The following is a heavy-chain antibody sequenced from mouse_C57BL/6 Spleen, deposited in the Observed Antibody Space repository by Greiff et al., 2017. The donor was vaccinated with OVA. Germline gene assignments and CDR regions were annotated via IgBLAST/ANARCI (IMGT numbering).Heavy chain of an antibody. CDR1: GYSITSGYY. V-gene: IGHV3-6*01. D-gene: IGHD4-1*01. CDR3: ASLGRAMDY. Sequence: DVQLQESGPGLVKPSQSLSLTCSVTGYSITSGYYWNWIRQFPGNKLEWMGYISYDGSNNYNPSLKNRISITRDTSKNQFFLKLNSVTTEDTATYYCASLGRAMDYWGQGTSVTVSS. J-gene: IGHJ4*01. CDR2: ISYDGSN.